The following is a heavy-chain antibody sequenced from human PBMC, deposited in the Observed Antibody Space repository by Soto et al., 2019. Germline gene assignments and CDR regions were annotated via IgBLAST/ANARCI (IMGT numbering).Heavy chain of an antibody. V-gene: IGHV3-74*01. D-gene: IGHD2-2*01. CDR2: INSDGSST. Sequence: EVQLVESGGGLVQPGGSLRLSCAASGFTFSSYWMHWVRQAPGMGLVWVSRINSDGSSTSYADSVKGRFTISRDNAKNTLYLQMNSLGAEDTVVYYSASPVPRDSIVLVLAATWDYYGMDVWGQWTMVTVSS. J-gene: IGHJ6*02. CDR3: ASPVPRDSIVLVLAATWDYYGMDV. CDR1: GFTFSSYW.